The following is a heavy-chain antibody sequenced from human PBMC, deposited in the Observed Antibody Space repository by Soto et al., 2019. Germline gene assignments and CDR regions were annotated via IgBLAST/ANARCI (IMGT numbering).Heavy chain of an antibody. CDR2: IYYTGST. CDR1: GGSVSSDNYY. Sequence: QVQLQESGPGLVKPSQTLSLTCIVSGGSVSSDNYYWSWIRQSPGKGLEWIGYIYYTGSTYYNPSLKSRVTISVDRSQNQFSLELTSVTAADTAVYFCATVPPYRTGFGGFDCWGQGTLVTVSS. D-gene: IGHD6-19*01. J-gene: IGHJ4*02. V-gene: IGHV4-30-4*01. CDR3: ATVPPYRTGFGGFDC.